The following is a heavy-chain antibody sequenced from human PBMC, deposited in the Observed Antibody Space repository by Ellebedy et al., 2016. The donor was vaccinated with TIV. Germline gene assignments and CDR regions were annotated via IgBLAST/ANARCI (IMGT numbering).Heavy chain of an antibody. CDR2: IKQDGSEK. CDR3: AKPIGQMTQFQHTLDV. CDR1: GFTSSLYW. D-gene: IGHD2-21*01. J-gene: IGHJ6*02. V-gene: IGHV3-7*05. Sequence: GESLKISXAASGFTSSLYWMTWVRQAPGKGLEWVANIKQDGSEKYYMDSVKGRFTISRDNSKSTLSLQMNSLRAEDTAVYYCAKPIGQMTQFQHTLDVWGQGTTVTVSS.